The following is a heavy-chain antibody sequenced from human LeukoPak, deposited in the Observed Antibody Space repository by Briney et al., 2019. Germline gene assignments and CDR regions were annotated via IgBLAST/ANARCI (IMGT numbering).Heavy chain of an antibody. CDR2: ISWDGGST. CDR3: AKDKAAMVKYYYYMDV. CDR1: GFTFDDYA. V-gene: IGHV3-43D*03. D-gene: IGHD5-18*01. Sequence: GGSLRLSCAASGFTFDDYAMHWVRQAPGKGLEWVSLISWDGGSTYYADSVKGRFTISRDNSKNSLYLQMNSLRAEDTALYYCAKDKAAMVKYYYYMDVWGKGTTVTVSS. J-gene: IGHJ6*03.